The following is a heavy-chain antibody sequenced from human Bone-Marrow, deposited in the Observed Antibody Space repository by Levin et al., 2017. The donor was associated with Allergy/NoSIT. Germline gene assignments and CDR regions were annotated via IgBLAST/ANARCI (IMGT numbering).Heavy chain of an antibody. J-gene: IGHJ4*02. CDR1: GFTFSSYS. CDR2: ISSSSSYI. CDR3: ARVNWAAAADY. D-gene: IGHD6-13*01. V-gene: IGHV3-21*01. Sequence: GESLKISCAASGFTFSSYSMNWVRQAPGKGLEWVSSISSSSSYIYYADSVKGRFTISRDNAKNSLYLQMNSLRAEDTAVYYCARVNWAAAADYWGQGTLVTVSS.